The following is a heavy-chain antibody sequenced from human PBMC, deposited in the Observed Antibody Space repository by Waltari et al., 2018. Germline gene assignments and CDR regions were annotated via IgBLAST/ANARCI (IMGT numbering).Heavy chain of an antibody. CDR3: AYSSSWYIGAFDI. CDR2: IYYSGST. V-gene: IGHV4-39*07. D-gene: IGHD6-13*01. Sequence: QLQLQESGPGLVKPSETLSLTCTVSGGSISSSSYYWGWIRQPPGKGLEWIGSIYYSGSTYYNPSLKSRVTISVDTSKNQFSLKLSSVTAADMAVYYCAYSSSWYIGAFDIWGQGTMVTVSS. J-gene: IGHJ3*02. CDR1: GGSISSSSYY.